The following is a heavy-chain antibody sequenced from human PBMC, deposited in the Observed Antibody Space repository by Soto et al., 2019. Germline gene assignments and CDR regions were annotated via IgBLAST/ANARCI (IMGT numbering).Heavy chain of an antibody. D-gene: IGHD1-20*01. CDR2: IIHIFGTP. CDR3: ARDVTGTTKYFDY. CDR1: GGTFTSYA. V-gene: IGHV1-69*06. J-gene: IGHJ4*02. Sequence: ASVKVSCKASGGTFTSYAISWLRQAPGQGLEWMGGIIHIFGTPNYAQKFQARVTITADKSTSTAYMELSSLRSEDTAVYYCARDVTGTTKYFDYWGQGTLVTVSS.